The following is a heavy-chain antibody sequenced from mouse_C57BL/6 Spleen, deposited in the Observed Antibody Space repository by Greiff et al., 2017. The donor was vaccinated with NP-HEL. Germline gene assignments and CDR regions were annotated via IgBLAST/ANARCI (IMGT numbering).Heavy chain of an antibody. J-gene: IGHJ2*01. CDR1: GFTFSDYG. V-gene: IGHV5-17*01. D-gene: IGHD2-1*01. CDR3: ARAIYYGNLFDY. CDR2: ISSGSGTI. Sequence: DVKLVESGGGLVKPGGSLKLSCAASGFTFSDYGMHWVRQAPEKGLEWVAYISSGSGTIYYADTVKGRFTISRDNAKNTLFLQMTSLRSEDTAMYYCARAIYYGNLFDYWGQGTTLTVSS.